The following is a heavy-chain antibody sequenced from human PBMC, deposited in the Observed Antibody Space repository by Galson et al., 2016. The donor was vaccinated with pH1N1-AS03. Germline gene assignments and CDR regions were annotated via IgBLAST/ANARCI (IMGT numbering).Heavy chain of an antibody. CDR1: GYTFTTYD. J-gene: IGHJ4*02. CDR2: MTPNNGNT. D-gene: IGHD3-16*01. V-gene: IGHV1-8*01. CDR3: ARSFLGETDD. Sequence: SVKVSCKASGYTFTTYDINWVRQAAGQGLEWMGWMTPNNGNTGYAQRFQGRVTMTRNTSISTAYMELSGPQSEDTAVYYCARSFLGETDDWGQGTLVTVSS.